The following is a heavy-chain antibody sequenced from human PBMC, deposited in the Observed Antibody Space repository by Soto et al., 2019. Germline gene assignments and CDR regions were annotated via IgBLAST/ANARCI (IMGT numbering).Heavy chain of an antibody. CDR2: ISSSSSYI. CDR3: AVIPSGYDFLSGSGYYGMDV. J-gene: IGHJ6*02. CDR1: GFTFSSYS. D-gene: IGHD5-12*01. V-gene: IGHV3-21*01. Sequence: EVQLVESGGGLVKPGGSLRLSCAASGFTFSSYSMNWVRQAPGKGLEWVSSISSSSSYIYYADSVKGRFTISRDNAKNSRYLKMNSLRAEDTAVYYCAVIPSGYDFLSGSGYYGMDVWGQGTTVTVSS.